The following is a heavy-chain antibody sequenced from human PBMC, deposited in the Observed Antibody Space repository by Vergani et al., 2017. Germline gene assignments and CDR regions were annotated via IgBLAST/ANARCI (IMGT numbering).Heavy chain of an antibody. CDR3: ARGNSAYPSSGMDV. J-gene: IGHJ6*02. Sequence: QVQLQESGPGLVKPSETLSLTCTVSNDSVSNTFYYWGWIRQPAGKGLEWIGRVYTSGSTNYNPSLKSRVTMSVDTSKNQFSLKLSSVTATDTAVYYCARGNSAYPSSGMDVWGQGTTVIVSS. D-gene: IGHD1/OR15-1a*01. V-gene: IGHV4-61*02. CDR2: VYTSGST. CDR1: NDSVSNTFYY.